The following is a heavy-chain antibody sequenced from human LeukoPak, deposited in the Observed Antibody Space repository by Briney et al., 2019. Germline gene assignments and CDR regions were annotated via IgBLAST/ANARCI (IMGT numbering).Heavy chain of an antibody. CDR2: INPNSGGT. Sequence: ASEKVSCKASGYTFTGYYMHWVRQAPGQGLEWMGRINPNSGGTNYAQKFQGRVTMTRDTSISTAYMELSRLRSDDTAVYYCARGSRIAVAKGRGTDWFDPWGQGTLVTVSS. D-gene: IGHD6-19*01. CDR3: ARGSRIAVAKGRGTDWFDP. V-gene: IGHV1-2*06. CDR1: GYTFTGYY. J-gene: IGHJ5*02.